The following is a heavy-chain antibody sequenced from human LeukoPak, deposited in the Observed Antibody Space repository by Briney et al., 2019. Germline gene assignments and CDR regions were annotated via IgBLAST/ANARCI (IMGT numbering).Heavy chain of an antibody. J-gene: IGHJ4*02. V-gene: IGHV5-51*01. CDR3: ARLLEAPYYINY. Sequence: GESLKISCKGSGYKVTNYWIAWVRQMPGQGLEWLGIIYPRDSDTRYSPSFQGQVTISVDTSIDTAYLQWSSVRASDTAMYYCARLLEAPYYINYWGQGTLLTVSS. CDR2: IYPRDSDT. CDR1: GYKVTNYW. D-gene: IGHD1-1*01.